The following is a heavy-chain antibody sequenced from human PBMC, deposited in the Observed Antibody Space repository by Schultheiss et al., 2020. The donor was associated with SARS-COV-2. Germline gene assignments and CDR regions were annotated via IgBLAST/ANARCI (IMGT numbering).Heavy chain of an antibody. CDR2: VNSDGSST. CDR3: ARGGYSGYDYWPYDY. Sequence: GESLKISCAASGFTFSNAWMSWVRQAPGKGLEWVSRVNSDGSSTSYADSVKGRFTISRDNAKNTLYLQMNSLGAEDTAVYYCARGGYSGYDYWPYDYWGQGTLVTVSS. D-gene: IGHD5-12*01. J-gene: IGHJ4*02. V-gene: IGHV3-74*01. CDR1: GFTFSNAW.